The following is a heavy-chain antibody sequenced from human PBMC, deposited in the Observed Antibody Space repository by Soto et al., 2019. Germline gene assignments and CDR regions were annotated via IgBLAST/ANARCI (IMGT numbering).Heavy chain of an antibody. Sequence: SETLSLTCTVSGVSISNTSYYWGWIRQPPGKGLEWIGTIYFSGSTFYNPSLKSRLTISVDTSKNQFSLRLSSVTAADTAVYYCARGITFGGVIVIYLDYWGQGTLVTVSS. J-gene: IGHJ4*02. D-gene: IGHD3-16*02. CDR3: ARGITFGGVIVIYLDY. CDR2: IYFSGST. CDR1: GVSISNTSYY. V-gene: IGHV4-39*01.